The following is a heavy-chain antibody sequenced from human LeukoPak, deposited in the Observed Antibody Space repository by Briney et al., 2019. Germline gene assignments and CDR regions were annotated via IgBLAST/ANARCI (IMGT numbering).Heavy chain of an antibody. V-gene: IGHV1-2*02. CDR2: IYPNTGGT. Sequence: ASVKVSCKASGYVFTAFYMHWVRQAPGQGLKWMGWIYPNTGGTNYAQKFQGRVTMTRDTSISTAYMELSGLRFDDTAVYYCARGPSSFGELLPAYWGQGTLVTVSS. J-gene: IGHJ4*02. CDR3: ARGPSSFGELLPAY. CDR1: GYVFTAFY. D-gene: IGHD3-10*01.